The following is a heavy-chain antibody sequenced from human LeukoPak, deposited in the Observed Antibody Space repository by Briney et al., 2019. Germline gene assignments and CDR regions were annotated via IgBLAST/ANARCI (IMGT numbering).Heavy chain of an antibody. CDR3: ARSHSVWTSFDY. J-gene: IGHJ4*02. CDR2: IYYSGST. CDR1: SGSISSYY. Sequence: SETLSPTCTVSSGSISSYYWSWIRQPPGAGLEWIGYIYYSGSTNYNPSLKSRVTISVDTSKNQFSLKLNSVTAADTAVYYCARSHSVWTSFDYWGPGTLVTVSS. D-gene: IGHD3/OR15-3a*01. V-gene: IGHV4-59*01.